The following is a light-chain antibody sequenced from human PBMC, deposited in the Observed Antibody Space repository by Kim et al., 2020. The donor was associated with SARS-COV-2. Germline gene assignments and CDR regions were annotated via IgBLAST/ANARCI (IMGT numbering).Light chain of an antibody. J-gene: IGKJ1*01. CDR1: QDISKY. CDR2: AAS. Sequence: SVGDSVTITCPASQDISKYLAWYQQQPGNATKLLIYAASALQSGVPYRFSGSGSGTDFTLTIRSLQPEDVATYYCQNYNSAPWTFGQGTKVDIK. CDR3: QNYNSAPWT. V-gene: IGKV1-27*01.